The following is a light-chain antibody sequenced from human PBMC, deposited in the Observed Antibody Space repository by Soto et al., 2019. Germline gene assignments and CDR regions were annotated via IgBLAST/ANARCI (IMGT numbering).Light chain of an antibody. CDR2: GNS. J-gene: IGLJ2*01. Sequence: QSALTQPPSVSWAPGQRVTISCTGSSSNIGAGYDVHWYQQLPGTAPKLLIYGNSNRPSGVPDRFSGSKSGTSASLAITGLQAEDEADYYCQSYDSSLSGLGVFGGGTKLTVL. CDR3: QSYDSSLSGLGV. V-gene: IGLV1-40*01. CDR1: SSNIGAGYD.